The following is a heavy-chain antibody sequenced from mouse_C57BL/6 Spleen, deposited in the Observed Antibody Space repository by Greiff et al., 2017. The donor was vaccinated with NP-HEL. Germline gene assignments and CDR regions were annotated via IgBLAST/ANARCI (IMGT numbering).Heavy chain of an antibody. J-gene: IGHJ3*01. V-gene: IGHV1-50*01. CDR3: ARVGDYYGSSSAWFAY. D-gene: IGHD1-1*01. CDR2: IDPSDSYT. CDR1: GYTFTSYW. Sequence: QVQLQQPGAELVKPGASVKLSCKASGYTFTSYWMQWVKQRPGQGLEWIGEIDPSDSYTNYNQKFKGKATLTVDTSSSTAYMQLSSLTSEDSAVYYCARVGDYYGSSSAWFAYWGQGTLVTVSA.